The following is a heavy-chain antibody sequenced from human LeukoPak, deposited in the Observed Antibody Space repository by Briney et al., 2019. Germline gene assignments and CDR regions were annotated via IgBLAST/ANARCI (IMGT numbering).Heavy chain of an antibody. D-gene: IGHD3-10*01. CDR3: ARARYYSDAGSYFIDQ. Sequence: PSETLSLTCTVSGGSISGHYWSWIRQSPEKGLESIACVFSTGSPNYNPSLESRGTISVDTSKNQISLTLISVTAADTALYYCARARYYSDAGSYFIDQWGQGTPVTVSS. V-gene: IGHV4-59*11. CDR1: GGSISGHY. CDR2: VFSTGSP. J-gene: IGHJ5*02.